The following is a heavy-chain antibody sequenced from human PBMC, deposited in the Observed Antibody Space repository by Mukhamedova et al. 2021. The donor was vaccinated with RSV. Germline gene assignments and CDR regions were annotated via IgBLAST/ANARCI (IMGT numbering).Heavy chain of an antibody. J-gene: IGHJ4*02. Sequence: YWSWIRQPAGKGLEWIGRIYTSGSTNYNPSLKSRVTISVDTSKNQFSLKLSSVTAADTAVYYCARWITSGYYGDHFDYWGQGTL. V-gene: IGHV4-61*02. CDR2: IYTSGST. D-gene: IGHD3-22*01. CDR3: ARWITSGYYGDHFDY. CDR1: Y.